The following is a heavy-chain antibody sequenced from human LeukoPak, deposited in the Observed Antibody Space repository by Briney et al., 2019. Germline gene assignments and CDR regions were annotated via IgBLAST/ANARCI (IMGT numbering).Heavy chain of an antibody. CDR3: ARDALYYYDSSGYFNDALDI. V-gene: IGHV1-18*01. Sequence: ASVKVSCKASGYTFTSYGISWVRQAPGQGLEWMGWISAYNGNTNYAQKLQGRVTMTTDTSTSTAYMELRSLRSDDTAVYYCARDALYYYDSSGYFNDALDIWGQGTMVTVSS. CDR1: GYTFTSYG. J-gene: IGHJ3*02. CDR2: ISAYNGNT. D-gene: IGHD3-22*01.